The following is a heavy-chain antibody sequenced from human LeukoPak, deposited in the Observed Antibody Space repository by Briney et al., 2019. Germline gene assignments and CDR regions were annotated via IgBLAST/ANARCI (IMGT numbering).Heavy chain of an antibody. CDR1: GFTFTSYD. CDR3: VRDGEGVAISVNYWFDP. CDR2: MNPNSGNT. D-gene: IGHD3-10*01. V-gene: IGHV1-8*01. Sequence: GASVKVSCKASGFTFTSYDINWVRQASGQGLEWMGWMNPNSGNTGYAQKFQGRVTMTRDTSISTAYMELRGLRSEDTAVYYCVRDGEGVAISVNYWFDPWGQGTLVTVSS. J-gene: IGHJ5*02.